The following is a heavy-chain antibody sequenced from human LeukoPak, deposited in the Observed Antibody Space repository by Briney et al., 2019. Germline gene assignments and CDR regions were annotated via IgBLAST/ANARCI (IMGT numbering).Heavy chain of an antibody. Sequence: PGRSLRLSCAASGFTFSNYGMHWVRQAPGKGLEWVAVISYDGSIKFSADSVKGRFTISRDNSKNTLYLQMISLRAEDTAVYYCAKRDYYYDSSGYYYERGFDFWGQGTLVTVSS. CDR2: ISYDGSIK. J-gene: IGHJ4*02. CDR1: GFTFSNYG. CDR3: AKRDYYYDSSGYYYERGFDF. V-gene: IGHV3-30*18. D-gene: IGHD3-22*01.